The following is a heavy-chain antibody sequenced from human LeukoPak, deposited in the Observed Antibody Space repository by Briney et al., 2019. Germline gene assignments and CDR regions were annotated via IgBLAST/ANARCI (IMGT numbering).Heavy chain of an antibody. J-gene: IGHJ6*02. D-gene: IGHD4-17*01. CDR3: ASDAVTTPDGMDV. V-gene: IGHV3-53*01. CDR2: IYSGAST. CDR1: GFTVSSNY. Sequence: GGSLRLSCAAAGFTVSSNYMSWVRQAPGKGLEWVSLIYSGASTYYADSVKGRFTISRDNSKNTLYLQMNSLRAEDTAVYYCASDAVTTPDGMDVWGQGTTVTVSS.